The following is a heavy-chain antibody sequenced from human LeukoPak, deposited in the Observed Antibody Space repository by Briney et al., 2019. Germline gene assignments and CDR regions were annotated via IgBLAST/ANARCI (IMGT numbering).Heavy chain of an antibody. CDR1: GFTLTSNW. CDR2: IKQDGSEK. Sequence: GGSLRLSCAASGFTLTSNWMSWVRQAPGKGLEWVASIKQDGSEKHYVDSVKGRFTISRDNAKSSLYLQMNSPRAEDTAVYYCARDRGWNAAVAGTTYFDYWGQGTLVTVSS. D-gene: IGHD6-19*01. CDR3: ARDRGWNAAVAGTTYFDY. J-gene: IGHJ4*02. V-gene: IGHV3-7*01.